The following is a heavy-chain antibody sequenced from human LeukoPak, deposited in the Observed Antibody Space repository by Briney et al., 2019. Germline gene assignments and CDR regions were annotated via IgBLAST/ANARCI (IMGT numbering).Heavy chain of an antibody. CDR1: GGSISSGGYY. CDR2: IYYSGST. CDR3: ARASSIKDTATDRFDNDY. Sequence: PSETLSLTCTVSGGSISSGGYYWSWIRQPPGKGLEWIGYIYYSGSTYYNPSLKSRVTISVDTSKNQFSLKLSSVTAADTAVYYCARASSIKDTATDRFDNDYWGQGTLVTVSS. V-gene: IGHV4-30-4*08. D-gene: IGHD5-18*01. J-gene: IGHJ4*02.